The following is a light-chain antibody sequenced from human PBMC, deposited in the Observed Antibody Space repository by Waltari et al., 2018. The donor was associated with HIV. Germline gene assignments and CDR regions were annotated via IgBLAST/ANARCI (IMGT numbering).Light chain of an antibody. Sequence: HSALTQPPSVSGSPGQQTTISCTGTSTDAGCSNYIPCYQQHPRNAPKLMMYDVSKRPSGVSNRFSGSKSGNTASLTISGLQAEDEADYYCSSYTSSSTLVVFGGGTKLTVL. CDR1: STDAGCSNY. V-gene: IGLV2-14*01. CDR3: SSYTSSSTLVV. J-gene: IGLJ2*01. CDR2: DVS.